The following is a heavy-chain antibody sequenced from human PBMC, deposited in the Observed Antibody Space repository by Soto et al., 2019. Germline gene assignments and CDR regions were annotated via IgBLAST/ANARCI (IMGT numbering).Heavy chain of an antibody. CDR3: ARDLVVATIGVYY. J-gene: IGHJ4*02. D-gene: IGHD5-12*01. V-gene: IGHV3-30-3*01. CDR2: ISYDGSNK. Sequence: GWSLRLSCASSVFTFISYAMHWVRQAPGKGLEWVAVISYDGSNKYYADSVKGRFTISRDNSKNTLYLQMNSLRVEDTAVYYCARDLVVATIGVYYWGQGAPVTVSS. CDR1: VFTFISYA.